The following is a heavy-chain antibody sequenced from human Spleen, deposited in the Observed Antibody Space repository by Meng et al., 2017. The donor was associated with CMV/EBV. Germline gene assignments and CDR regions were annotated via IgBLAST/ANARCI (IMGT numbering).Heavy chain of an antibody. D-gene: IGHD5-24*01. CDR3: ARVCIQLWSRGPFDY. J-gene: IGHJ4*02. CDR1: GGTFSTYA. CDR2: IIPILGIA. Sequence: QVQLVQSGAEAKKPGSSVKVSCKASGGTFSTYAINWVRQAPGQGLEWMGGIIPILGIAKIAQKFQGRVTITAGNSTGTVYMDLSSLGSEDTAVYYCARVCIQLWSRGPFDYWGQGTLVTVSS. V-gene: IGHV1-69*10.